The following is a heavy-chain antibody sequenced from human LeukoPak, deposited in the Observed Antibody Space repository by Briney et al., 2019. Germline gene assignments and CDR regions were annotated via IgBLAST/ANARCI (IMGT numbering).Heavy chain of an antibody. CDR2: ISSSSSYI. J-gene: IGHJ4*02. CDR3: ARDILPSMVATSGFDY. D-gene: IGHD5-12*01. V-gene: IGHV3-21*01. CDR1: GFTFSSYS. Sequence: PGGSLRLSCAASGFTFSSYSMNWVRQAPGKGLEWVSSISSSSSYIYYADSVKGRFTISRDNAKNSLYLQMNSLRAEDTAVYYCARDILPSMVATSGFDYWGQGTLVTVSS.